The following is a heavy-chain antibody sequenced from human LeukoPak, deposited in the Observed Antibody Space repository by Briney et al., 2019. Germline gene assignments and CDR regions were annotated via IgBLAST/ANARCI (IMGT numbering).Heavy chain of an antibody. CDR1: GFTFSNAW. CDR3: TTVTHVGGGP. J-gene: IGHJ4*02. Sequence: GGSLRLSCAGSGFTFSNAWLSWVRQAPGKGLEWVGRIKDKNSGGTVDYGALVQGRFTISRDDSKSTLYLQMNSLRTEDTAVYYCTTVTHVGGGPGDQGTLVTVSS. D-gene: IGHD2-15*01. V-gene: IGHV3-15*01. CDR2: IKDKNSGGTV.